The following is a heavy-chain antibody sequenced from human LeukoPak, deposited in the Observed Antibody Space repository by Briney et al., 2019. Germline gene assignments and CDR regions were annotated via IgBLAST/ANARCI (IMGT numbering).Heavy chain of an antibody. CDR2: ISAYNGNT. CDR1: GYTFTSYG. J-gene: IGHJ4*02. Sequence: ASVKVSCKXSGYTFTSYGISRVPQAPGQGLEWMGRISAYNGNTNYAQKLQGRVTMTTDTSTSTAYMELRSLRSDDTAVYYCARDEGPYGDSDYWGQGTLVTVSS. V-gene: IGHV1-18*01. CDR3: ARDEGPYGDSDY. D-gene: IGHD4-17*01.